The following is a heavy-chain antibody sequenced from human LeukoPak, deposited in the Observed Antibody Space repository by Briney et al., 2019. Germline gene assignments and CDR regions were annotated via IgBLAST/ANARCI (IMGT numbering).Heavy chain of an antibody. J-gene: IGHJ4*02. CDR3: TRNIVSGWDYFDY. D-gene: IGHD6-19*01. CDR2: VGRKDYGEKT. Sequence: HPGVSLTRSCSTSGFTCRDYARMWLRRAPGKGRVGGGFVGRKDYGEKTEYDASVKGSFTISRDAANRIAYLRMSSLKTEDTAVYYCTRNIVSGWDYFDYWGQGTLVTVSS. V-gene: IGHV3-49*03. CDR1: GFTCRDYA.